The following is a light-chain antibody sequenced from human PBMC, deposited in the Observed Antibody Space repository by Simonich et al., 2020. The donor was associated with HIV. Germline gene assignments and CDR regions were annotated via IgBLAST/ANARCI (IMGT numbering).Light chain of an antibody. CDR1: SSDVGGYNY. J-gene: IGLJ3*02. V-gene: IGLV2-14*03. Sequence: QSALTQPASVSGSPGQSITISCTGTSSDVGGYNYVSWYQQPPGQAPKLMIFDLSNRPSGVSNRFSGSKSGNTASLTISGLQAEDEADYYCSSYTSSSSWVFGGGTKLTVL. CDR3: SSYTSSSSWV. CDR2: DLS.